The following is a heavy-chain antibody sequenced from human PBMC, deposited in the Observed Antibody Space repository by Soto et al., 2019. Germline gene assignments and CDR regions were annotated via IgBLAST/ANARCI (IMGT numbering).Heavy chain of an antibody. Sequence: SETLSLTCTVSGGSISSSSYYWGWIRQPPGKGLEWIGSIYYSGSTYYNPSLKSRVTISVDTSKNHFSLKLSSVTAADTAVYYCARPGFSNYYYYYMDVWGKGTTVTVSS. V-gene: IGHV4-39*02. J-gene: IGHJ6*03. CDR1: GGSISSSSYY. CDR3: ARPGFSNYYYYYMDV. D-gene: IGHD4-4*01. CDR2: IYYSGST.